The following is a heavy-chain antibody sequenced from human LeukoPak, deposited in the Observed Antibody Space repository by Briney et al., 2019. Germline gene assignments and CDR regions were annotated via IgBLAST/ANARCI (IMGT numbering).Heavy chain of an antibody. D-gene: IGHD5/OR15-5a*01. CDR3: AKDKSVSADYYFDY. CDR2: ISTDGNDK. V-gene: IGHV3-30*04. CDR1: GFTFSGYA. Sequence: GGSLRLSCAASGFTFSGYAMHWVRQAPGKGLEWLTVISTDGNDKHYADSVKGRFTVSRDNSKNTLFLQMNNLRTEDTAVYYCAKDKSVSADYYFDYWGQGTLVTVSS. J-gene: IGHJ4*02.